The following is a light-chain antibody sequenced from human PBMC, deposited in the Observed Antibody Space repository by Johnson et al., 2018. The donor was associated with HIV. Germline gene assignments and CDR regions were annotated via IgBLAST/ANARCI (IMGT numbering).Light chain of an antibody. J-gene: IGLJ1*01. Sequence: QSVLTQPPSVSAAPGQKVTISCSGTDSNIGNNYVSWYQQLPHTAPRLLISDNNKRPSGIPDRFSGSKSGASATLAITGLQTGDEADYYCGTWDNSLNVYVFGTGTKVTVL. V-gene: IGLV1-51*01. CDR3: GTWDNSLNVYV. CDR1: DSNIGNNY. CDR2: DNN.